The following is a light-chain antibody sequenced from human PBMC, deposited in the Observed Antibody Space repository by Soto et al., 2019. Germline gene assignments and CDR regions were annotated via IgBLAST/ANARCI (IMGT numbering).Light chain of an antibody. CDR2: DVG. J-gene: IGLJ1*01. CDR3: CSFTSSNLXV. Sequence: QSVLTQPASVCGSPGQSITISCTGTSSDVGGYNYVSWYQHHPGEAPKVMIYDVGDRPSGVSNRFSGSKSGNTASLTISGLQAEDEADYYCCSFTSSNLXVXGTGTKVTVL. V-gene: IGLV2-14*03. CDR1: SSDVGGYNY.